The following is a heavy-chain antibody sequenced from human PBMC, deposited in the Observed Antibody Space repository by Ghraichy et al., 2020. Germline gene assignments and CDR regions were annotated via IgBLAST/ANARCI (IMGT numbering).Heavy chain of an antibody. V-gene: IGHV4-39*01. Sequence: SETLSLTCTVSGGSISSSSYYWGWFRQPPGKGLERIGSIYYSGSTYYNPSLKSRVTISVDTSKNQFSLKLSSVTAADTAVYYCARVYGDYPTSYYYYYGMVVCSQGATITVS. CDR3: ARVYGDYPTSYYYYYGMVV. D-gene: IGHD4-17*01. J-gene: IGHJ6*02. CDR2: IYYSGST. CDR1: GGSISSSSYY.